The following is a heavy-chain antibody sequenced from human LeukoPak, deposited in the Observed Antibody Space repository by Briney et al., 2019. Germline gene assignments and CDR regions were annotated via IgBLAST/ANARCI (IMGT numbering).Heavy chain of an antibody. Sequence: GGPLRLSCAASGFTFSSYSMNWVRQAPGKGLEWVSCISSSSSTIYYADSVRGRFTISRDNAKNSLYLQMNSLRAEDTAVYYCTRDHHRRHYDSQARNTFDIWGQGTMVTVSS. CDR3: TRDHHRRHYDSQARNTFDI. V-gene: IGHV3-48*01. D-gene: IGHD3-22*01. CDR1: GFTFSSYS. J-gene: IGHJ3*02. CDR2: ISSSSSTI.